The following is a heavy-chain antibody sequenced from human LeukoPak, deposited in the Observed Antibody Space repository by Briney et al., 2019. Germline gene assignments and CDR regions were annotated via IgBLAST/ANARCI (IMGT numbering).Heavy chain of an antibody. J-gene: IGHJ4*02. CDR2: IYYSGST. CDR1: GGSISSGGYY. V-gene: IGHV4-31*03. CDR3: ARSISDSSGWYEVGFDY. D-gene: IGHD6-19*01. Sequence: PSETLSLTCTVSGGSISSGGYYWSWIRQHPGKGLGWIGYIYYSGSTYYNPSLKSRVTISVDTSKNQFSLKLSSVTAADTAVYYCARSISDSSGWYEVGFDYWGQGTLVTVSS.